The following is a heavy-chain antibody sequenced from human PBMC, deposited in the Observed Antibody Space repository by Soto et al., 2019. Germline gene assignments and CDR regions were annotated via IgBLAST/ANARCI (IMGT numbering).Heavy chain of an antibody. Sequence: EVQLVECGGSLVKPGGSLRLSCAASGFSFSNAWMNWVSQAPVKGLEWVGRIKSKTDGGTTDYAAPVKGRFTISRDDSKNTLYLQMNSLKTENTAVYYCTTEGGGYSYRKGVFDYWGQGTLVTVSS. CDR1: GFSFSNAW. V-gene: IGHV3-15*07. CDR2: IKSKTDGGTT. CDR3: TTEGGGYSYRKGVFDY. D-gene: IGHD5-18*01. J-gene: IGHJ4*02.